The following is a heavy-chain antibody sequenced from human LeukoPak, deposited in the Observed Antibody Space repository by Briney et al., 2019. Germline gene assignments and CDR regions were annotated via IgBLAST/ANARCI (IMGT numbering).Heavy chain of an antibody. V-gene: IGHV1-18*01. Sequence: GASVKVSCXASGYTFTSYGISWVRQAPGQGLEWMGWISAYNGNTNYAQKLQGRVTMTTDTSTSTAYMELRSLRSDDTAVYYCARGLVPAAIPGAFDIWGPGTMVTVSS. J-gene: IGHJ3*02. CDR3: ARGLVPAAIPGAFDI. CDR1: GYTFTSYG. CDR2: ISAYNGNT. D-gene: IGHD2-2*02.